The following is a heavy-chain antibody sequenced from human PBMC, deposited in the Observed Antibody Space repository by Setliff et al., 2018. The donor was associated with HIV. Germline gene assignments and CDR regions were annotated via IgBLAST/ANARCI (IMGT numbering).Heavy chain of an antibody. Sequence: SETLSLTCAVYGGPFSGYYWSWIRQPPGKGLEWIGEINHSGSTNYNPSLKSRVTISVDTSKDQFSLKLSSVTAADTAVYYCARGLGQQLGRFWYFDLWGRGTLVTVSS. CDR1: GGPFSGYY. D-gene: IGHD6-13*01. J-gene: IGHJ2*01. CDR2: INHSGST. V-gene: IGHV4-34*01. CDR3: ARGLGQQLGRFWYFDL.